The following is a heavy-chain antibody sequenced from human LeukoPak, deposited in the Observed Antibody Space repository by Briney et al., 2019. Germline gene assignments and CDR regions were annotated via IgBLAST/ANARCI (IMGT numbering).Heavy chain of an antibody. V-gene: IGHV3-48*04. CDR1: GFTFSSYS. J-gene: IGHJ4*02. D-gene: IGHD4-23*01. Sequence: GGSLGLSCAASGFTFSSYSMNWVRQAPGKGLEWVSYISSTSSTIYYADSVKGRFTISRDNAKNSLYLQMNSLRAEDTAVYYCARVPRWYVIDYWGQGTLVTVSS. CDR3: ARVPRWYVIDY. CDR2: ISSTSSTI.